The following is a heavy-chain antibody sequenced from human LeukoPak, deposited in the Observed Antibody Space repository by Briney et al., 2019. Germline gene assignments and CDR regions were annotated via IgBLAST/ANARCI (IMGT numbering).Heavy chain of an antibody. CDR2: IYSGGST. J-gene: IGHJ5*02. Sequence: GGSLRLSCAASGFTVSTNYMSWVRQTPGKGLEWVSVIYSGGSTYYADSVKGRFAISRDNSKNTLYLQMNSLRAENTAVYYCASRATVTTDRFWFDPWGQGTLVTVSS. D-gene: IGHD4-11*01. V-gene: IGHV3-53*01. CDR3: ASRATVTTDRFWFDP. CDR1: GFTVSTNY.